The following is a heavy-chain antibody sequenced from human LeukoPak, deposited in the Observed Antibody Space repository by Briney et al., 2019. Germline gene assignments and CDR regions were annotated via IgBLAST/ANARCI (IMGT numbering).Heavy chain of an antibody. J-gene: IGHJ4*02. Sequence: SGGSLRLSCAASRFTFSNYSMNWVRQAPGKGLEWVSSISRGSGHIYYADSVKGRFTISRDNARNSLYLQMNSLRAEDTAIYYCARVDAALDYWGQGTLVTVSS. D-gene: IGHD6-6*01. CDR2: ISRGSGHI. V-gene: IGHV3-21*01. CDR3: ARVDAALDY. CDR1: RFTFSNYS.